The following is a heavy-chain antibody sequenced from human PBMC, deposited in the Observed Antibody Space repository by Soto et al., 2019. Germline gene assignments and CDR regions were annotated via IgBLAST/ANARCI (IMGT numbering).Heavy chain of an antibody. Sequence: PSETLSLTCTVSGGSISSGDYYWSWIRQPPGKGLEWIGYIYYSGSTYYNPSLKSRVTISVDTSKNQFSLKLSSVTAADTAVYYCAIGWDIVATIGYYDSSGYFPYYFDYWGQGTLVTVSS. CDR2: IYYSGST. V-gene: IGHV4-30-4*01. CDR1: GGSISSGDYY. J-gene: IGHJ4*02. D-gene: IGHD3-22*01. CDR3: AIGWDIVATIGYYDSSGYFPYYFDY.